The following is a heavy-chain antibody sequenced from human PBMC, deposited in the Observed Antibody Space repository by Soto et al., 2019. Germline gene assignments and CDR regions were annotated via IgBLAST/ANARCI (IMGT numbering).Heavy chain of an antibody. CDR3: ISHTPDDMLRK. CDR1: GFTFSGSA. D-gene: IGHD3-9*01. Sequence: EVQLVESGGGLVQPGGSLKLSCEASGFTFSGSAMHWVRQASGKGLEWVGRISSKANSYATAYSASVKGRFSIYRDESKNTSDLQTSTLKTEETAVCYCISHTPDDMLRKWGQGTQVTVSS. J-gene: IGHJ4*02. CDR2: ISSKANSYAT. V-gene: IGHV3-73*02.